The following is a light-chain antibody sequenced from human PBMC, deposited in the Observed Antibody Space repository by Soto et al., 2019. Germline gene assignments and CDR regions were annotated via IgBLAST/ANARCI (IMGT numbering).Light chain of an antibody. CDR1: QSVGSY. V-gene: IGKV3-20*01. Sequence: EIVLTQSPGTLSLSPGERATLPCRASQSVGSYLAWYQQKPGQAPRLLIYGASIRATGIPDRFSGSGSGTDFTLTISRLEPDDFAQYFCQNYGSPPVTFGGGTKVEIK. CDR2: GAS. J-gene: IGKJ4*01. CDR3: QNYGSPPVT.